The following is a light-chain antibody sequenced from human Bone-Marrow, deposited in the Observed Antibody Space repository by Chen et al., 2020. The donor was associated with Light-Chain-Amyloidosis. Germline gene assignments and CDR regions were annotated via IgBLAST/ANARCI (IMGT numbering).Light chain of an antibody. CDR3: QEYNDWPET. CDR1: QSISSN. V-gene: IGKV3-15*01. J-gene: IGKJ1*01. CDR2: GAS. Sequence: EIVMTQSPGPLSVSPGERATLSCRASQSISSNVAWYQHRPGQAPRLLIYGASTRATDIPARFSGSGSGTEFTLTISSLQSEDFAVYYCQEYNDWPETFGQGTKVEIK.